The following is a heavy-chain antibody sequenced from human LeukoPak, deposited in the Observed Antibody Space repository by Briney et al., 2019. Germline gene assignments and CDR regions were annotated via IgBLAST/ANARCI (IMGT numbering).Heavy chain of an antibody. CDR2: IYYNEIT. CDR3: AKYNDTPYYFDY. V-gene: IGHV4-59*08. Sequence: KPSETLSLTCTVSGDSISSYYWSWIRQPPGKGLEWIGDIYYNEITNSNPSLKSRVTISVDTSKNQFSLKLSSVTAADTAVYYCAKYNDTPYYFDYWGQGTLVTVSS. CDR1: GDSISSYY. J-gene: IGHJ4*02. D-gene: IGHD3-22*01.